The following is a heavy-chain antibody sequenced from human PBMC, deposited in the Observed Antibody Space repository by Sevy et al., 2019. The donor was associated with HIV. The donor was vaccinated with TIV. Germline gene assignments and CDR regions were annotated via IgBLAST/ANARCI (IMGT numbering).Heavy chain of an antibody. CDR1: RLTFSTYD. J-gene: IGHJ4*02. CDR3: AKGQGYDYIWGNERSEYYFDY. Sequence: GGSLRLSCAASRLTFSTYDIHWVRQAPGKGLEGVAVISHDGSYQYYTDSVKGRFTISRDDSKNKAYLQMNSLRADDSGVYYCAKGQGYDYIWGNERSEYYFDYWGQGTLVTVSS. D-gene: IGHD3-16*01. CDR2: ISHDGSYQ. V-gene: IGHV3-30*18.